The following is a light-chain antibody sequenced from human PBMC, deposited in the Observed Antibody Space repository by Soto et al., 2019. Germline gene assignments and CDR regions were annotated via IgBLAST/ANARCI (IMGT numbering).Light chain of an antibody. CDR2: HAS. J-gene: IGKJ4*01. CDR1: QSVGRDY. CDR3: PQYASSPLT. Sequence: EIVLTQSPGTLSLSPGERATLSCRASQSVGRDYLAWYQQKPGQAPRLLISHASIMATVITYRFSGSGSGTDFTLNIRRLEPEDFAAFYCPQYASSPLTFGGGTKVEIK. V-gene: IGKV3-20*01.